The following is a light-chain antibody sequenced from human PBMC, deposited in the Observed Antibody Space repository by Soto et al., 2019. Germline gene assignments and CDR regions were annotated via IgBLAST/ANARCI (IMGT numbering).Light chain of an antibody. V-gene: IGKV1-5*03. CDR1: QSISSW. Sequence: DIQMTQSPSTLSASVGDRVTITCRASQSISSWLAWYQQKLGKAPKLLIYKASNLDTGVPSRFSGSASGKEFTLTISSLQPDDLATYYCQQYNGYSGTFGQGTKLEIK. J-gene: IGKJ2*02. CDR2: KAS. CDR3: QQYNGYSGT.